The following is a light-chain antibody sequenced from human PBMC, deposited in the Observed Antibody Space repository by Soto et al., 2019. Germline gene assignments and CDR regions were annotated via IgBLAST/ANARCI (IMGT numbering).Light chain of an antibody. CDR2: EVS. CDR3: SSYTGSSTYV. CDR1: SSDIGGYNY. J-gene: IGLJ1*01. Sequence: QSVLTQPASVSGSPGQSITISCTGTSSDIGGYNYVSWYQQHPGKVPKLMIFEVSNRPSGVSYRFSGSKSGNTASLTISGLQAEDEADYYCSSYTGSSTYVFGTGTKVTVL. V-gene: IGLV2-14*01.